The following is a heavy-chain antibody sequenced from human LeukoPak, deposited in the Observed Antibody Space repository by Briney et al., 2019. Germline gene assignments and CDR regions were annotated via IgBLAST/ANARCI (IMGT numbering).Heavy chain of an antibody. J-gene: IGHJ6*03. CDR2: IKQDGSEK. CDR1: GFTFSSYW. V-gene: IGHV3-7*01. CDR3: ARGRRLRSGYYYYMDV. Sequence: GGSLRLSCAASGFTFSSYWMSWVRQAPGKGLEWVANIKQDGSEKYYVDSVKGRFTTSRDNAKNSLYLQMNSLRAEDTAVYYCARGRRLRSGYYYYMDVWGKGTTVTVSS. D-gene: IGHD2-21*02.